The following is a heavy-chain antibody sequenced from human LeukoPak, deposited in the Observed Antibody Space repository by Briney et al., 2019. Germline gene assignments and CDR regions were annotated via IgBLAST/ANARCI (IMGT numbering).Heavy chain of an antibody. V-gene: IGHV3-30*18. CDR3: AKTKYYYDSSGYYNWFDP. CDR1: GFTFSSYG. CDR2: ISYDGSNK. J-gene: IGHJ5*02. Sequence: PGGSLRLSCAASGFTFSSYGMHWVRQAPGKGLEWVAVISYDGSNKYYADSVKGRFTISRVNSKNTLYLQMNSLRAEDTAVYYCAKTKYYYDSSGYYNWFDPWGQGTLVTVSS. D-gene: IGHD3-22*01.